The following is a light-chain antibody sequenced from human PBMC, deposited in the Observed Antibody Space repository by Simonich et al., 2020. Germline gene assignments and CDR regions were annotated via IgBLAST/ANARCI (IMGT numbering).Light chain of an antibody. V-gene: IGKV4-1*01. CDR3: QQYYSTPFT. Sequence: DIVMTQSPDSLAVSLGERATINAKSSQSVLYNSNNKNYSAWYQQKPVQPPTLLIYWASTREYGVPDRFSGSGSGTDFTLTISSLQAEDVAVYYCQQYYSTPFTFGPGTKVDIK. J-gene: IGKJ3*01. CDR2: WAS. CDR1: QSVLYNSNNKNY.